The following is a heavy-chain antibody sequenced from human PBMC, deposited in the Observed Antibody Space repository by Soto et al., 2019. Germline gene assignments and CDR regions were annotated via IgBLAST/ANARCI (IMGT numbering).Heavy chain of an antibody. D-gene: IGHD1-26*01. V-gene: IGHV3-33*01. Sequence: QVQLVESGGGVVQPGRSLRLSCAASGFTFSSYGMHWVRQAPGKGLEWVAVIWYDGSNKYYADSVKGRFTISRDNSKNTLYLQMNSLRAEDTAVYYCARDQSGRYPNWFDPWGQGTLVTVSS. CDR2: IWYDGSNK. CDR1: GFTFSSYG. J-gene: IGHJ5*02. CDR3: ARDQSGRYPNWFDP.